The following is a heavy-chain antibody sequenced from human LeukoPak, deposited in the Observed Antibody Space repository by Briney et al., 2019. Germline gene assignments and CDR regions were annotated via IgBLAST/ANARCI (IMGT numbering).Heavy chain of an antibody. D-gene: IGHD6-13*01. J-gene: IGHJ4*02. CDR1: GFSFNNYA. V-gene: IGHV3-23*01. CDR3: AKDRSPYRSSSSETNY. Sequence: GGSLRLSCAASGFSFNNYAMTWVRQAPGKGLEWVSGISGSGGSTYYADSVKGRFTISRDNSKNTLYLQMNSLRAEDTAVYYCAKDRSPYRSSSSETNYWGQGTLVTVSS. CDR2: ISGSGGST.